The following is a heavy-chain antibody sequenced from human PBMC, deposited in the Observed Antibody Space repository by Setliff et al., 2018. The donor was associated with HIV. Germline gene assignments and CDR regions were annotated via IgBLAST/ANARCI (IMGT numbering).Heavy chain of an antibody. V-gene: IGHV1-8*02. CDR2: MNPNSGNT. Sequence: ASVKVSCKASGYTFTNYDINWVRQATGQGLEWMGWMNPNSGNTGYAQKFQGRITMTRNTSISTAYMELSSLRCEDTAMYYCARTFYYDSSGYFSNWFDPWGQGTLVTVSS. J-gene: IGHJ5*02. D-gene: IGHD3-22*01. CDR3: ARTFYYDSSGYFSNWFDP. CDR1: GYTFTNYD.